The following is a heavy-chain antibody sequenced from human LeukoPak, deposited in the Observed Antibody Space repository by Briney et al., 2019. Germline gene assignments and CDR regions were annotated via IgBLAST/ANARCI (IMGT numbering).Heavy chain of an antibody. D-gene: IGHD1-26*01. J-gene: IGHJ4*02. V-gene: IGHV4-39*01. Sequence: PSETLSLTCAVSGGSISSSSYYWGWIRQPPGKGLEWIGSIYYSGSTYYNPSLKSRVTISVDTSKNQFSLKLSSATAADTAVYYCARKYSGSYSDYWGQGTLVTVSS. CDR2: IYYSGST. CDR3: ARKYSGSYSDY. CDR1: GGSISSSSYY.